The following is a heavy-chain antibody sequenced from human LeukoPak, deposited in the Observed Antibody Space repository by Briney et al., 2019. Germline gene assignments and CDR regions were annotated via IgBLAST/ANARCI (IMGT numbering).Heavy chain of an antibody. CDR3: ARAGYSPGPGKY. Sequence: GGSLRLSCAASGFTFSSYEMNWVRQAPGKGLEWVSYISSSGDTIYYADSVKGRFTISRDNAKNSLYLQMNSLRVEDTAVYYCARAGYSPGPGKYWGQGTLVTVSS. V-gene: IGHV3-48*03. J-gene: IGHJ4*02. CDR2: ISSSGDTI. CDR1: GFTFSSYE. D-gene: IGHD5-12*01.